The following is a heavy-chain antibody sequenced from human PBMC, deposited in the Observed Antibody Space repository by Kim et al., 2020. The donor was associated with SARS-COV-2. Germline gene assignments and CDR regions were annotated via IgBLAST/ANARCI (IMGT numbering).Heavy chain of an antibody. Sequence: SETLSLTCTVSGGSISSSSYYWGWIRQPPGKGLEWIGSIYYSGSTYYNPSLKSRVTISVDTSKNQFSLKLSSVTAADTAVYYCARHESGLRSYCSGGSCYSSWFDPWGQGTLVTVSS. CDR1: GGSISSSSYY. D-gene: IGHD2-15*01. CDR3: ARHESGLRSYCSGGSCYSSWFDP. J-gene: IGHJ5*02. CDR2: IYYSGST. V-gene: IGHV4-39*01.